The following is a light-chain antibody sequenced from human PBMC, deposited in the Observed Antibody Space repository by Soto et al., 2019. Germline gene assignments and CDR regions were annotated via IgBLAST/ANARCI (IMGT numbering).Light chain of an antibody. Sequence: EIVLTQSPGTLSLSPGESVTLSCRASQSVSSLYLAWYQQKPGQAPRLLIYATSSRATGIPDRFIGSGSGTDFTRTIGRLEPEDFAVYYCQQYGNSPRYSFGQGTRLEIK. V-gene: IGKV3-20*01. CDR2: ATS. CDR1: QSVSSLY. J-gene: IGKJ2*03. CDR3: QQYGNSPRYS.